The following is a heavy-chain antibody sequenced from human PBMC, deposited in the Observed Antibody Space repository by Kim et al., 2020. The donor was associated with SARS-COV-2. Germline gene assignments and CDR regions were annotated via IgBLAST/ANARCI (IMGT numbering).Heavy chain of an antibody. D-gene: IGHD6-19*01. Sequence: YEDSLKGGFTISRDNSKNTLYLQMNSLRAEDTAVYYCARSLAVAGILPGYWGQGTLVTVSS. CDR3: ARSLAVAGILPGY. V-gene: IGHV3-33*01. J-gene: IGHJ4*02.